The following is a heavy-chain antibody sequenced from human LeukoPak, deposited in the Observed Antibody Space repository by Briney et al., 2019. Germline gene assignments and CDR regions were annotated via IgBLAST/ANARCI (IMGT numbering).Heavy chain of an antibody. CDR3: AKALYYYGSGSYSHLY. Sequence: ASVKVSCKVSGYTLTELSIHWVRQAPGKGLEWMGGFDPEHGETIYAQKFQGRVTMTRDMSTSTVYMELNSLRAEDTAVYYCAKALYYYGSGSYSHLYWGQGTLVTVSS. CDR2: FDPEHGET. D-gene: IGHD3-10*01. V-gene: IGHV1-24*01. J-gene: IGHJ4*02. CDR1: GYTLTELS.